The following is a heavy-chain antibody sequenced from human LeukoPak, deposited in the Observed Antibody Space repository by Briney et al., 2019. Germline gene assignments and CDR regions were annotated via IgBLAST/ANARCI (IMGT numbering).Heavy chain of an antibody. CDR1: GYTFTSYD. CDR3: ARAPYGDYGGVDY. D-gene: IGHD4-17*01. J-gene: IGHJ4*02. CDR2: MNPNSGNT. V-gene: IGHV1-8*01. Sequence: ASVKVSCKASGYTFTSYDINWVRQATGQGPECMGGMNPNSGNTGYAQKFQGRVTMTRNTSISTAYMELSSLRSEDKAVYFSARAPYGDYGGVDYWGQGTLITVSS.